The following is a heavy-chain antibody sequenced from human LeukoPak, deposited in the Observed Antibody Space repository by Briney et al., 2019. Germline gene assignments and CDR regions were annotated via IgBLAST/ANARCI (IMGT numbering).Heavy chain of an antibody. J-gene: IGHJ6*03. Sequence: SETLSLTCTVSGGSISSNNYYWVWIRQPPGKGLEWIGYIYYSGSTNYNPSLKSRVTISVDTSKNQFSLKLSSVTAADTAVYYCARIAAAGPRELYYYYMDVWGKGTTVTVSS. D-gene: IGHD6-13*01. CDR1: GGSISSNNYY. CDR3: ARIAAAGPRELYYYYMDV. CDR2: IYYSGST. V-gene: IGHV4-61*05.